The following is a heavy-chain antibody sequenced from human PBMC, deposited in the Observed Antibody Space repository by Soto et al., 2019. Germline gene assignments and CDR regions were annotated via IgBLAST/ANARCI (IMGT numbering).Heavy chain of an antibody. J-gene: IGHJ4*02. D-gene: IGHD3-3*01. CDR1: GFTFTVYA. CDR2: ISSDGTKT. CDR3: VNILMQHDFEGG. Sequence: EVQMVASGGNLVQPGSSVRLSCLASGFTFTVYAFHWVRQAPGKGLEFVAAISSDGTKTYYADSVKGRFTISRDTSKNTRFLHMNRLRAEDTALYYCVNILMQHDFEGGWGQGTLVTVSS. V-gene: IGHV3-64D*08.